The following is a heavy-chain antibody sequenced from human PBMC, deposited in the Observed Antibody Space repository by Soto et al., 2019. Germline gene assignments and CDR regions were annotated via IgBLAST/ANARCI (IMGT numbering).Heavy chain of an antibody. CDR2: IYYTGST. V-gene: IGHV4-59*11. Sequence: QVHLQESGPGLVKPSETLSLTCTVSGGSINNHYWSWIRQPPEKGLEWIGYIYYTGSTNYNPSLKVRVTMSVDTSKNQFSLNLTSLTAADTAICYCARANWYSEYWGQGTLVTVSS. J-gene: IGHJ4*02. CDR3: ARANWYSEY. CDR1: GGSINNHY. D-gene: IGHD7-27*01.